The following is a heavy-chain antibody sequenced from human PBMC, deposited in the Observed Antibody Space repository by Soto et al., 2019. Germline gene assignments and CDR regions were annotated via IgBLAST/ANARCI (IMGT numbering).Heavy chain of an antibody. Sequence: QVQLQQSGPGLVKPSQTLSLTCTVSGGSISSGGYYWSWIRQLPGKGLEWIGYSYSSGSTYFNPSLKSRFTISVDTSNNQFSLKLSSVTAADTAVYYCARYRGYDFRPPSYWYFDLWGRGTLVTVSS. CDR1: GGSISSGGYY. J-gene: IGHJ2*01. V-gene: IGHV4-31*03. D-gene: IGHD5-12*01. CDR3: ARYRGYDFRPPSYWYFDL. CDR2: SYSSGST.